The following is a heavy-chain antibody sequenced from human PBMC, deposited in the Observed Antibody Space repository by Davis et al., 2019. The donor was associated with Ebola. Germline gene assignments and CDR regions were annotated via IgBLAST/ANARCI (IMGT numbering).Heavy chain of an antibody. J-gene: IGHJ4*02. Sequence: HTGGSLRLSCAVSGFTFSSYWMHWVRQVPGKGLVWVSRLSSDGSITSYAGSVKGRFTISRDNAKNTLYLQMNSLRGEDTAVYYCGRGPPGLIAYWGQGALVTVSS. CDR2: LSSDGSIT. V-gene: IGHV3-74*01. CDR3: GRGPPGLIAY. D-gene: IGHD3-16*01. CDR1: GFTFSSYW.